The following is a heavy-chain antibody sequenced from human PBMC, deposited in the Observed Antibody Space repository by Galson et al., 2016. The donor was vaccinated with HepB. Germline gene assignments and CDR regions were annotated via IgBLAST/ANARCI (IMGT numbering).Heavy chain of an antibody. Sequence: SETLSLTCTVSGDSVSSGNFFWSWIRQSPGKGLEWIGYIYYIGTASYNPSVRSRVTISIDTSKNQFSLSLTSVTAADTAVYYCARGPVNTALLWFGEFGFDYWTQGTLVTVSS. CDR2: IYYIGTA. D-gene: IGHD3-10*01. CDR3: ARGPVNTALLWFGEFGFDY. J-gene: IGHJ4*02. V-gene: IGHV4-61*01. CDR1: GDSVSSGNFF.